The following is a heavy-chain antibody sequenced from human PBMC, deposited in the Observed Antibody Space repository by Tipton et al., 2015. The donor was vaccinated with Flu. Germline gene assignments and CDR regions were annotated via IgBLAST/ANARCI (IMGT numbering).Heavy chain of an antibody. D-gene: IGHD1-1*01. J-gene: IGHJ6*02. Sequence: LRLSCTVSGDSISTTIYYWGWVRQPLGKGLEWIGSIYYSGTTYYNPSLKSRVTISVDSSKNEFSLTLASLTAADTAVYYCARDLWNDRRAYYYYGVDVWGQGTTVTVSS. V-gene: IGHV4-39*07. CDR3: ARDLWNDRRAYYYYGVDV. CDR2: IYYSGTT. CDR1: GDSISTTIYY.